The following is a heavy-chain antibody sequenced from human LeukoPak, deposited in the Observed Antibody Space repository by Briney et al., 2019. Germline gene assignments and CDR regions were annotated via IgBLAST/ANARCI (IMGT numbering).Heavy chain of an antibody. Sequence: GGSLRLSCAASGFTFSSYGMHWVRQAPGKGLEWVAVIWYDGSNKYYADSVKGRLTISRDNSKNTLYLQMNSLRAEDTAVYYCARQGYYDILTGPQDYGMDVWGKGTTVTVSS. CDR1: GFTFSSYG. CDR2: IWYDGSNK. CDR3: ARQGYYDILTGPQDYGMDV. V-gene: IGHV3-33*01. J-gene: IGHJ6*04. D-gene: IGHD3-9*01.